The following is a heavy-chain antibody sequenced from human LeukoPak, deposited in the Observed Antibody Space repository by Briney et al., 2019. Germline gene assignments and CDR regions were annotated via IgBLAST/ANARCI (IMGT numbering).Heavy chain of an antibody. CDR2: IYSGGST. V-gene: IGHV3-53*01. CDR1: GFTVSSNY. J-gene: IGHJ6*02. CDR3: ARAAVYYDSSGYYYVAYYGMDV. D-gene: IGHD3-22*01. Sequence: GGSLRLSCAASGFTVSSNYMSWVRQAPGKGLEWVSVIYSGGSTYYADSVKGRFTISRDNAKNSLYLQMNSLRDEDTAVYYCARAAVYYDSSGYYYVAYYGMDVWGQGTTVTVSS.